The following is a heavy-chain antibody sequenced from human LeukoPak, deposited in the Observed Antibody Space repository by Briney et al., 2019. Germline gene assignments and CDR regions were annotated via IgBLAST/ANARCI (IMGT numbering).Heavy chain of an antibody. V-gene: IGHV1-69*13. CDR2: IIPIFGTA. CDR3: AFTYYYDSSADY. Sequence: ASVKVSCKASGGTFSSYAISWVRQAPGQGLEWMGGIIPIFGTANYAQKFQGRVTITADESTSTAYMELSSLRSEDTAVYYCAFTYYYDSSADYWGQGTPVTVSS. D-gene: IGHD3-22*01. CDR1: GGTFSSYA. J-gene: IGHJ4*02.